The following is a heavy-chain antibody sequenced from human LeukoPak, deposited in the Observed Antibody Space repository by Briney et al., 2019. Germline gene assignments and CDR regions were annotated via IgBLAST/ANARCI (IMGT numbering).Heavy chain of an antibody. CDR1: GYSFSNYW. CDR3: AIRYSGSYNDY. D-gene: IGHD1-26*01. J-gene: IGHJ4*02. CDR2: IYPGDSDT. V-gene: IGHV5-51*01. Sequence: GESLKISCKGSGYSFSNYWIGWVRQMPGKGLEWMGIIYPGDSDTTYSPSFQGQVIISADKSISTAYLQWSSLKASDTAMYYCAIRYSGSYNDYWGQGTLVTVSS.